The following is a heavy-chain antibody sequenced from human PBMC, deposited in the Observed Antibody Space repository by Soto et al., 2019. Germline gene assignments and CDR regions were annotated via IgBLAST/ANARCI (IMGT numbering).Heavy chain of an antibody. D-gene: IGHD3-3*01. CDR3: ARGPYSYYDFWSGPLVYYYGMDV. CDR1: GFTFSSYS. J-gene: IGHJ6*02. Sequence: SLRLSCAASGFTFSSYSMNWVRQAPGKGLEWVSYISSSSSTIYYADSVKGRFTISRDNAKNSLYLQMNSLRDEDTAVYYCARGPYSYYDFWSGPLVYYYGMDVWGQGTTVTVSS. V-gene: IGHV3-48*02. CDR2: ISSSSSTI.